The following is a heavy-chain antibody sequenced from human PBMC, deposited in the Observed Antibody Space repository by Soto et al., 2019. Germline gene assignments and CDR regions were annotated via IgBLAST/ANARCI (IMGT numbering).Heavy chain of an antibody. CDR1: GYTFNFYG. V-gene: IGHV1-18*01. CDR2: ISGFNGKT. Sequence: ASVKVSCKASGYTFNFYGITWVRQAPGQGLEWVGWISGFNGKTNYAADLQGRVTMTTDTYTKTDYMELRGMRSDDTAVYYCARIGVSSGHESPDFDSWGQGTLVTVSS. CDR3: ARIGVSSGHESPDFDS. J-gene: IGHJ4*02. D-gene: IGHD3-16*01.